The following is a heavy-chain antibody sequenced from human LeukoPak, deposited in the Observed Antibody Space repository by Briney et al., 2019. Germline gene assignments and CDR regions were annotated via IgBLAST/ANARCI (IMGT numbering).Heavy chain of an antibody. CDR3: ARGAYDAFDI. CDR1: GFTFDDYG. J-gene: IGHJ3*02. V-gene: IGHV3-20*04. CDR2: TTWNGGST. Sequence: GGSLRLSCAASGFTFDDYGMSWVRQGPGKGLEWVSYTTWNGGSTGYADSVKGRFTISRDNAKKSLYLQMNSLRAEDTALYYCARGAYDAFDIWGQGTMVTVSS.